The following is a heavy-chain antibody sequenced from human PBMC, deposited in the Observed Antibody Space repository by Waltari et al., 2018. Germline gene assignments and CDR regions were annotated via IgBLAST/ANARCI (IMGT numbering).Heavy chain of an antibody. Sequence: QVQLVESGGGVVQPGKSLRLSCAASGFTLSTYGIHWVRQAPGKGLEGVSGIWSDGINKYYADSVKGRFTISRDTSKNTLYLQMNSLRAEDTAVYYCAILRGCGGDCYCGYFYEWGQGTLVAVSS. CDR3: AILRGCGGDCYCGYFYE. D-gene: IGHD2-21*02. J-gene: IGHJ1*01. CDR2: IWSDGINK. CDR1: GFTLSTYG. V-gene: IGHV3-33*01.